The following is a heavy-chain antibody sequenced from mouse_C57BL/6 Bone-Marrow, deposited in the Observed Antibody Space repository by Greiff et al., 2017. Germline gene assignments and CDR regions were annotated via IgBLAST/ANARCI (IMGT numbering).Heavy chain of an antibody. CDR1: GYTFTSYT. J-gene: IGHJ2*01. V-gene: IGHV1-4*01. CDR2: INPSSGYT. Sequence: QVQLQQSGAELARPGASVKMSCKASGYTFTSYTMHWVKQRPGQGLEWIGYINPSSGYTKYNQKFKDKATLTADTSSSTAYMQLSSLTSEDSAVXYCARYGYDNYWGQGTTLTVSS. D-gene: IGHD2-2*01. CDR3: ARYGYDNY.